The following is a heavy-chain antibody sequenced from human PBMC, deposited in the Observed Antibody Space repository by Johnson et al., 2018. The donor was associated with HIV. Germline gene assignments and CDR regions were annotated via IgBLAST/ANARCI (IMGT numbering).Heavy chain of an antibody. CDR3: AKESGYCRSSSCYGDAFDI. J-gene: IGHJ3*02. CDR2: IYDGGRT. V-gene: IGHV3-NL1*01. Sequence: QVQLVESGGGVVQPGRSLRLSCAASGFTFSSYAMHWVRQAPGKGLEWVSVIYDGGRTYYGDSVKGRFTISRDNSKNTLSLQMNSLRAEDTAVYYCAKESGYCRSSSCYGDAFDIWGQGTMVTVSS. D-gene: IGHD2-2*01. CDR1: GFTFSSYA.